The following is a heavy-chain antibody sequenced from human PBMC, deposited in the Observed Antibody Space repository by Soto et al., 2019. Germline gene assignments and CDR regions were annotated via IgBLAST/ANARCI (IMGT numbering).Heavy chain of an antibody. J-gene: IGHJ4*01. CDR1: GGSFSGYY. Sequence: SETLSLTCAVYGGSFSGYYWSWIRQPPGKGLEWIGEINHSGSTNYNPSLKSRVTISVDTSKNQFSLELSSVTAGDTAVYYCARGCYYGSGSYKDWGHETLVTFAS. CDR3: ARGCYYGSGSYKD. CDR2: INHSGST. D-gene: IGHD3-10*01. V-gene: IGHV4-34*01.